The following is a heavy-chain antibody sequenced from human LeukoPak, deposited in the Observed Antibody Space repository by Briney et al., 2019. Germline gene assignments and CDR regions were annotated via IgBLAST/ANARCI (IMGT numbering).Heavy chain of an antibody. Sequence: ASVKVSCKASGYTFTGYYMHWVRQAPGQGPEWMGWINPNSGDTKYSQKFQGRVTMTRDTSISTAYMEVSRLTSDDTAIYYCARAGCGSGSHCADYYYGLDAWGQGTTVTVSS. CDR3: ARAGCGSGSHCADYYYGLDA. CDR2: INPNSGDT. D-gene: IGHD3-10*01. CDR1: GYTFTGYY. V-gene: IGHV1-2*02. J-gene: IGHJ6*01.